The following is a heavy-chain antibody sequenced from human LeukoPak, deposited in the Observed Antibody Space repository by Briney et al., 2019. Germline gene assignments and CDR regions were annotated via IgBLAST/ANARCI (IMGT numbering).Heavy chain of an antibody. CDR3: ASALKGVGSSGYYYVYESKAFDI. CDR2: IYYSGST. J-gene: IGHJ3*02. Sequence: SETLSLPCTVSGGSISSSSYYWGWIRQPPGKGLEWLGSIYYSGSTYYNPSLKSRVNISVDTSKNQFSLKLSSVTAADAAVYYCASALKGVGSSGYYYVYESKAFDIWGQGTMVTVSS. D-gene: IGHD3-22*01. V-gene: IGHV4-39*07. CDR1: GGSISSSSYY.